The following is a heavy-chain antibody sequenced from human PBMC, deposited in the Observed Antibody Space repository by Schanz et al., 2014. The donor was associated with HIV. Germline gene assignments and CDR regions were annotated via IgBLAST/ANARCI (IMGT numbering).Heavy chain of an antibody. V-gene: IGHV3-30*03. CDR3: ARGQPLVQRWFDP. J-gene: IGHJ5*02. CDR2: ISYDGRNK. Sequence: QVQLVESGGGVVQPGRSLRLSCAASGFSFSNFGMHWVRQAPGKGLEWVAVISYDGRNKYYADSVKGRLTISRDNSKNTLYLQMKSLRREDTAVYYCARGQPLVQRWFDPWGQGTLVTVSS. CDR1: GFSFSNFG. D-gene: IGHD6-13*01.